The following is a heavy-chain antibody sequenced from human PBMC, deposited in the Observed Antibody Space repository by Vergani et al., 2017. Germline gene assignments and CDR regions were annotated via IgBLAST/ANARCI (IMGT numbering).Heavy chain of an antibody. V-gene: IGHV4-61*02. D-gene: IGHD4-23*01. CDR1: GASINNDFYY. CDR3: ASDNKQLRPRAFDL. Sequence: QVQLQESGPGLVKPSQTLSLTCTVSGASINNDFYYWHWIRQPAGKGLDWIGRIYVSGITDYNSSLQSRVSMSVDTSKNQFSLTLTSVTAADTAVYDCASDNKQLRPRAFDLWGQGKMVTVSS. CDR2: IYVSGIT. J-gene: IGHJ3*01.